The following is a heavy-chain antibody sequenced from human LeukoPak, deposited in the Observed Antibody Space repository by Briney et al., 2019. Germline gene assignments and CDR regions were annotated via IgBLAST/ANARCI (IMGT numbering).Heavy chain of an antibody. CDR3: ARGEQQLVGRYYYYGMDV. CDR2: MNPNSGNT. J-gene: IGHJ6*02. CDR1: GYTFTRYD. Sequence: ASVKVSCKASGYTFTRYDINWVRQATEQGLEWMGWMNPNSGNTGYAQKFQGRVTMTRNTSISTAYMELSSLRSEDTAVYYCARGEQQLVGRYYYYGMDVWGQGTTVTVSS. D-gene: IGHD6-13*01. V-gene: IGHV1-8*01.